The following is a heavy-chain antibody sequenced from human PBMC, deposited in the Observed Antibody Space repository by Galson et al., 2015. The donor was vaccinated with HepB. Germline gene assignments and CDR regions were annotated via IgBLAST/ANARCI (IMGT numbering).Heavy chain of an antibody. CDR1: GYTFTSYA. CDR3: ASSYDSSGYTADAFDI. CDR2: INTNTGNP. Sequence: SVKVSCKASGYTFTSYAMNWVRQAPGQGLEWMGWINTNTGNPTYAQGFTGRFVFSLDTSVSTAYLQISSLKAEDTAVYYCASSYDSSGYTADAFDIWGQGTMVTVSS. D-gene: IGHD3-22*01. V-gene: IGHV7-4-1*02. J-gene: IGHJ3*02.